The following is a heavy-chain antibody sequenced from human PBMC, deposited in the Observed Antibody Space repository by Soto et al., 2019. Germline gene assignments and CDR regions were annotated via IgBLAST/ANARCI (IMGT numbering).Heavy chain of an antibody. CDR3: AGHPIAAAPGNRHVDV. D-gene: IGHD6-13*01. V-gene: IGHV4-39*01. J-gene: IGHJ6*04. CDR2: VYFDEST. CDR1: GGSVSSSRYF. Sequence: QLQLQESGPGLVKPSETLSLDCTVSGGSVSSSRYFWGWIRQPPAKGPEWIGSVYFDESTYYSASLKSRVIICVDRAKSQFSLKLISVTAADTAVYYCAGHPIAAAPGNRHVDVLGIGTTVTVSS.